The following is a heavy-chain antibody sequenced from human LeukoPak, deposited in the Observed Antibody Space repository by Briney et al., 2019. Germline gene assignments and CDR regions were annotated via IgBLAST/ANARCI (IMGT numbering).Heavy chain of an antibody. CDR2: ISAYNGNT. Sequence: ASVKVSCKASGGTFSSYGISWVRQAPGQGLEWMGWISAYNGNTNYAQELQGRVTMTTDTSTSTAYMELRSLRSDDTAVYYCARDGWTVADPFYDYWGQGTLVTVSS. V-gene: IGHV1-18*01. CDR1: GGTFSSYG. CDR3: ARDGWTVADPFYDY. J-gene: IGHJ4*02. D-gene: IGHD6-19*01.